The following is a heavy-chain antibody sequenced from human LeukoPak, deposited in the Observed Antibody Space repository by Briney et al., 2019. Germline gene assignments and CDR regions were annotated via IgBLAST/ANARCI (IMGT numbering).Heavy chain of an antibody. CDR3: ARDRGYCSGGCCYRNWFDP. Sequence: GASVKVSCKASDYTFTTYGISWVRQAPGQGLEWMGWISAYNGNTNYAQKLQGRVTMTTDTSTSTAYMELRSLRSDDTAVYYCARDRGYCSGGCCYRNWFDPWGQGTLVTVSS. CDR2: ISAYNGNT. CDR1: DYTFTTYG. J-gene: IGHJ5*02. D-gene: IGHD2-15*01. V-gene: IGHV1-18*01.